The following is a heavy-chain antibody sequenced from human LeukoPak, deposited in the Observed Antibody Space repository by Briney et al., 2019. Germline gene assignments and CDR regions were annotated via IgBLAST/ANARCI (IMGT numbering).Heavy chain of an antibody. V-gene: IGHV3-7*05. CDR2: IKQDGSER. Sequence: GGSLRLSCAASGFTFSKYWMNWVRQAPGKGLGWVANIKQDGSERYYVDSVKGRFTISRDNAKKLLSLQMNSLRGDDTAVYYCASRAGYTGSWSAFDYWGQGTLVTVSS. CDR1: GFTFSKYW. CDR3: ASRAGYTGSWSAFDY. D-gene: IGHD1-26*01. J-gene: IGHJ4*02.